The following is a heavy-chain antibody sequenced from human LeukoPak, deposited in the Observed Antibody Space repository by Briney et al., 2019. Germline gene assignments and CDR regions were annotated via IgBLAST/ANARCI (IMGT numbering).Heavy chain of an antibody. Sequence: SSETLSLTCTVSGGSISSYYWSWIRQPPGKGLEWIGYIYYSGSTDYNPSLTSRVTISVDTSNNQFSLRLTSVTAADTAVYYCARGRLARSPYFDYWGQGTLVTVSS. D-gene: IGHD6-19*01. CDR3: ARGRLARSPYFDY. V-gene: IGHV4-59*01. CDR1: GGSISSYY. CDR2: IYYSGST. J-gene: IGHJ4*02.